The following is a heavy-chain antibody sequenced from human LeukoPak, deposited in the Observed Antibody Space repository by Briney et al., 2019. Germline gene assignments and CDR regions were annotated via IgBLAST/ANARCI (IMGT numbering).Heavy chain of an antibody. V-gene: IGHV3-23*01. J-gene: IGHJ4*02. CDR2: IPGRGGGT. D-gene: IGHD6-6*01. Sequence: GGSLRLFCAASVFTLSSCDIVWPPRAPGKALECVSDIPGRGGGTSYVDYVKSRSTISSDISSRTLFLQMKSLRDEDTATYYCAKEVAAGRKGIDYWGQGILVTVSS. CDR3: AKEVAAGRKGIDY. CDR1: VFTLSSCD.